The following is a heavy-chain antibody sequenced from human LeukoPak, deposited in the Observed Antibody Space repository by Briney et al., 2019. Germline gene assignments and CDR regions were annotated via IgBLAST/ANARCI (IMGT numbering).Heavy chain of an antibody. J-gene: IGHJ6*03. V-gene: IGHV4-4*07. CDR3: ARGGSFYYYMDV. Sequence: SETLSLTCTVSPDSVTDYYWSWIRQPVGKGLEWIGYIYDIGSTNYNPSLQSRVTMSVDRSKNQFSLKLTSVTAADTAVYYCARGGSFYYYMDVWAKGPRSPSP. D-gene: IGHD3-10*01. CDR1: PDSVTDYY. CDR2: IYDIGST.